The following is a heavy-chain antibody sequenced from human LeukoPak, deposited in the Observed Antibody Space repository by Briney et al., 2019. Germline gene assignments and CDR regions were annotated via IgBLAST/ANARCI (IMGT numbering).Heavy chain of an antibody. V-gene: IGHV4-4*07. CDR3: AREWELLLGYYYCMDV. CDR2: IYTSGST. Sequence: SETLSLTCTVSGGSISSYYWSWIRQPAGKGLEWIGRIYTSGSTNYNPSLKSRVTMSVDTSKNQFSLKLSSVTAADTAVYYCAREWELLLGYYYCMDVWGKGTTVTVSS. CDR1: GGSISSYY. J-gene: IGHJ6*03. D-gene: IGHD1-26*01.